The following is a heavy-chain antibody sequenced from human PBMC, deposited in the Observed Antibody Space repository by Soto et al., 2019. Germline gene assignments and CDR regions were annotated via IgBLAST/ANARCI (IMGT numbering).Heavy chain of an antibody. D-gene: IGHD5-12*01. CDR2: TYYRSKWYN. CDR1: GDSVSSNSAA. J-gene: IGHJ6*02. Sequence: PSQTLSLTCAIPGDSVSSNSAAWNWIRQSPSRGLEWLGRTYYRSKWYNDYAVSVKSRITINPDTSKNQFSLQLNSVTPEDTAVYYCARDRKAPLVHSGYDHYYYYGMDVWGQGTTVTVSS. CDR3: ARDRKAPLVHSGYDHYYYYGMDV. V-gene: IGHV6-1*01.